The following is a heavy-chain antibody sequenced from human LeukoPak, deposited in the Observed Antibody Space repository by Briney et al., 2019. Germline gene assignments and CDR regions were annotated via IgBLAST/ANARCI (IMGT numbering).Heavy chain of an antibody. CDR3: ARDRGYGSWSYYDY. CDR1: GPTFSSDK. V-gene: IGHV3-21*04. Sequence: PGGSLRLSCAASGPTFSSDKMNCDRQAQGKGLEWVSSTSSSSSYIYYADSVKGRFTVSRDNANNALDLQMNGLRAEDTTVYYCARDRGYGSWSYYDYWGQGTLVTVSS. D-gene: IGHD3-10*01. J-gene: IGHJ4*02. CDR2: TSSSSSYI.